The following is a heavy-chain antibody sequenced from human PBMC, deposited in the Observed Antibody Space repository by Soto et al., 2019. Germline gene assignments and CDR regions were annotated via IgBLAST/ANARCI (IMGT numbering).Heavy chain of an antibody. CDR1: GGSISSYY. D-gene: IGHD3-10*01. Sequence: SETLSLTCTVSGGSISSYYWSWIRQPPGKGLEWIGYIYYSGSTYYNPSLKSRVTISVDTSKNQFSLKLSSVTAADTAVYYCARAIRRITMVRGVMSFDYWGQGTLVTVSS. V-gene: IGHV4-59*04. CDR3: ARAIRRITMVRGVMSFDY. J-gene: IGHJ4*02. CDR2: IYYSGST.